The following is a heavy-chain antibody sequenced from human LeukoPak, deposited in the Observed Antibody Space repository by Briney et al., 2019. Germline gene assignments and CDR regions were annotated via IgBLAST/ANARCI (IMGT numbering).Heavy chain of an antibody. J-gene: IGHJ4*02. CDR1: GYTFTGYY. CDR2: INPNSRGT. Sequence: ASVKGSCKAFGYTFTGYYMHRVRQAPGQRVEWWGGINPNSRGTNYAQKFQGRVTMTRDTSISTAYMELSRLRSDDTAVYYCARDHSRSCQLFDYWGQGTLVTVTS. CDR3: ARDHSRSCQLFDY. D-gene: IGHD6-13*01. V-gene: IGHV1-2*02.